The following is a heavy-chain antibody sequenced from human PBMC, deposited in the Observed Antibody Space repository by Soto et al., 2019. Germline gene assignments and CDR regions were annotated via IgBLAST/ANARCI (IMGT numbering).Heavy chain of an antibody. CDR3: VRDMQLWRLDS. CDR2: INTDGSVA. Sequence: GGSLRLSCAASGLTFRSYWMHWVRQAPGKGLVWASRINTDGSVAMYVDSVKGRFTISRDNAKNTLYLHMNSLRAEDTAVYYCVRDMQLWRLDSGGQGTLVTVSS. D-gene: IGHD2-21*01. CDR1: GLTFRSYW. J-gene: IGHJ4*02. V-gene: IGHV3-74*03.